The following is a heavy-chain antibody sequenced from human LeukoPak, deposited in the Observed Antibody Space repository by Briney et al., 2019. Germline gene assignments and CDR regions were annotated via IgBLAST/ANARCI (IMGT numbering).Heavy chain of an antibody. CDR1: GFIFSSYT. CDR2: ISFDESNE. CDR3: VKDRGVEQQLPQLFDY. Sequence: QSGRSLRLSCAASGFIFSSYTMHWVRQAPGKGLEWVTLISFDESNEYYADSVKGRFTISRDNSKNTLFLQMNSLRPEDTAMYYCVKDRGVEQQLPQLFDYWGQGTLVTVSS. D-gene: IGHD6-13*01. J-gene: IGHJ4*02. V-gene: IGHV3-30*01.